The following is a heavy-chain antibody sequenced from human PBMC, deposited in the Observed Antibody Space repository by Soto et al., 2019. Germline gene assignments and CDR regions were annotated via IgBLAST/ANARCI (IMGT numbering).Heavy chain of an antibody. Sequence: GGSLRLSCAASGFTFSSYGMHWVRQAPGKGLEWVAVISYDGSNKYYADSVKGRFTISRDNSKNTLYLQMNSLRAEDTAVYYCAKDYLIAARHDYHYYGMDLCGQGTTVTVSS. CDR2: ISYDGSNK. J-gene: IGHJ6*02. CDR1: GFTFSSYG. D-gene: IGHD6-6*01. CDR3: AKDYLIAARHDYHYYGMDL. V-gene: IGHV3-30*18.